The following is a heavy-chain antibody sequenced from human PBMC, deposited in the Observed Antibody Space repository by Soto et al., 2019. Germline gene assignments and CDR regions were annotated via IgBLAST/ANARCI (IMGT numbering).Heavy chain of an antibody. CDR3: AREHGMTSPGVRDAFDI. D-gene: IGHD2-8*01. CDR1: GGSISSGDFF. CDR2: IYSIGRA. Sequence: QVQVQESGPGLVKPSQTLSLTCTVSGGSISSGDFFWSWIRQSPGKGLEWIGYIYSIGRAYYSRSLDSRLKISMDPPKNQCSLTLISVASADSAMYYCAREHGMTSPGVRDAFDIWGHGTLVIVSA. J-gene: IGHJ3*02. V-gene: IGHV4-30-4*01.